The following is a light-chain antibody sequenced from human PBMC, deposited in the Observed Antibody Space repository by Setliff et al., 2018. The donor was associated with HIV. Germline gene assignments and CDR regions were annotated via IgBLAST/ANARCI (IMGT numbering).Light chain of an antibody. CDR1: SSDVGSYNL. V-gene: IGLV2-14*02. CDR2: EVS. J-gene: IGLJ1*01. Sequence: QSVLTQPASVSGSPGQSITISCTGTSSDVGSYNLVSWYQQHPGKAPRLMIYEVSSRPSGVSNRFSGSKSGNTASLTISGLQAEDEAHYYCSSYTPSSTLLYFFGTGTKVTVL. CDR3: SSYTPSSTLLYF.